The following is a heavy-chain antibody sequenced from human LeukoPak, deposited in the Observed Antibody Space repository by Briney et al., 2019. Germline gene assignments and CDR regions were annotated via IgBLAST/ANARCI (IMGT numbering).Heavy chain of an antibody. V-gene: IGHV4-31*11. D-gene: IGHD3-22*01. J-gene: IGHJ3*02. CDR1: GGSFSGYY. CDR2: IYYSGST. Sequence: SETLSLTCAVYGGSFSGYYWSWIRHHPGKGLEWIGYIYYSGSTYYNPSLKSRVTISVDTSKNQFSLKLSSVTAADTAVYYCARDRRYYDSSGYLGGDAFDIWGQGTMVTVSS. CDR3: ARDRRYYDSSGYLGGDAFDI.